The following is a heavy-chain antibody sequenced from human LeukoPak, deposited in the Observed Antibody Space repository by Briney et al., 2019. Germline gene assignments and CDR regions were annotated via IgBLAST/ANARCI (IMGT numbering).Heavy chain of an antibody. CDR1: GFTFSSYG. Sequence: GGSLRLSCAASGFTFSSYGMHWVRQAPGKGLEWVAVIWYDGSNKYYADSVKGRFTISRDNSKNTPYLQMNSLRAEDTAVYYCARTRYSSSYYFDYWGQGTLVTVSS. V-gene: IGHV3-33*01. CDR3: ARTRYSSSYYFDY. D-gene: IGHD6-6*01. CDR2: IWYDGSNK. J-gene: IGHJ4*02.